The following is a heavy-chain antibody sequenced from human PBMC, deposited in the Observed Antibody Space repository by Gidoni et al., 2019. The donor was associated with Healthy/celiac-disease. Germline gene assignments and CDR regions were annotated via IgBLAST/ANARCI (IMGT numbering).Heavy chain of an antibody. Sequence: QVQLVESGGGVVPPGWSLRLSCADSGFPFSSYGMHWVRQAPGKGLEWVAVLSYDGSNKYYADSVKGRFTSSSDNSKNTLYLQMNSLSAEDTAVYYCAKEAIAAAGDYYYGMDVWGQGTTVTVSS. CDR2: LSYDGSNK. CDR3: AKEAIAAAGDYYYGMDV. D-gene: IGHD6-13*01. V-gene: IGHV3-30*18. J-gene: IGHJ6*02. CDR1: GFPFSSYG.